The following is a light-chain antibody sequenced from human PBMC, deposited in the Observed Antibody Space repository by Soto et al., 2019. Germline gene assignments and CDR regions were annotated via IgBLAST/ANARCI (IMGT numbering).Light chain of an antibody. V-gene: IGLV2-14*01. Sequence: QSALTQPASVSGSPGQSIAISCTGSSSDVGIYNYVSWYQRHPGKVPKLIIYEVSNRPSGVSNRFSGSKSGNTASLTISGLQAEDEADYYCSSYTTSSTRVFGTGTQLTVL. CDR1: SSDVGIYNY. CDR3: SSYTTSSTRV. CDR2: EVS. J-gene: IGLJ1*01.